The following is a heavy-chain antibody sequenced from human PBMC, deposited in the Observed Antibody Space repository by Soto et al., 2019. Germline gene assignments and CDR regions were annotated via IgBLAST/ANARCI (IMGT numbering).Heavy chain of an antibody. CDR3: ARDSSSWALDY. Sequence: SXTLSLTCTVSGGSISSGGYYWSWIRQHPGKGLEWIGYIYYSGSTYYNPSLKSRVTISVDTSKNQFSLKLSSVTAADTAVYYCARDSSSWALDYWGQGTLVTVSS. V-gene: IGHV4-31*03. CDR2: IYYSGST. D-gene: IGHD6-13*01. CDR1: GGSISSGGYY. J-gene: IGHJ4*02.